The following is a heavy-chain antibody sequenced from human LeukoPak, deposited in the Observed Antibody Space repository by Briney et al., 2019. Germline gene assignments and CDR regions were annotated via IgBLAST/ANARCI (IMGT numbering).Heavy chain of an antibody. Sequence: ASVKVSCKASGYTFTSYGISWVRQAPGQGLEWMGWISAYNGNTNYAQKLQGRVTMTEDTSTDTAYMELSSLRSEDTAVYYCATAMSAANWFDPWGQGTLVTVSS. V-gene: IGHV1-18*01. CDR1: GYTFTSYG. D-gene: IGHD6-13*01. CDR2: ISAYNGNT. J-gene: IGHJ5*02. CDR3: ATAMSAANWFDP.